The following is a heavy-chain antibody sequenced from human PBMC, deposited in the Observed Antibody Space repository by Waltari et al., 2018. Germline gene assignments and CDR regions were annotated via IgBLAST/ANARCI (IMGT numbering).Heavy chain of an antibody. CDR1: GFTFSRYW. V-gene: IGHV3-7*01. CDR2: INYYGRQK. CDR3: AKSRGFEY. J-gene: IGHJ4*02. D-gene: IGHD2-2*01. Sequence: EVQLVESGGGLVQPGGFLRLSCGASGFTFSRYWMSWVRPTSGQGLEWVANINYYGRQKYYVDSVKGRFTISRDNAKNSVYLQMNSLRVEDTAVYYCAKSRGFEYWGQGALITVSS.